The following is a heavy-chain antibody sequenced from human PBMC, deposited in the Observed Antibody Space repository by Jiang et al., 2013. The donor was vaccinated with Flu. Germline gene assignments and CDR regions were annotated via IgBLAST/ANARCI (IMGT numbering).Heavy chain of an antibody. V-gene: IGHV3-33*08. Sequence: GVVQPGRSLRLSCAASGFTFNFYGMHWVRQAPGKGLEWVAVIWYDGSNKYYADSVKGRFTISRDNSKNTLYLEMNSLRAEDTAVYYCAREGGPIDFSDSSGYYYADWGQGTLVTVSS. CDR2: IWYDGSNK. J-gene: IGHJ4*02. D-gene: IGHD3-22*01. CDR1: GFTFNFYG. CDR3: AREGGPIDFSDSSGYYYAD.